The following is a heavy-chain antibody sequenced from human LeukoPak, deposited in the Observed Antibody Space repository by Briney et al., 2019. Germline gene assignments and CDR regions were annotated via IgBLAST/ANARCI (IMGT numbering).Heavy chain of an antibody. J-gene: IGHJ4*02. CDR2: IVPVFGTP. V-gene: IGHV1-69*06. Sequence: SAKVSCKASGGSFSSYAISWVRQAPGLGLEWMGGIVPVFGTPNYAQKFQGRVTITADKSTSTAYMELSSLRSEDTAVYYCARVPSVAVAGTHIDYWGQGTLVTVSS. CDR3: ARVPSVAVAGTHIDY. D-gene: IGHD6-19*01. CDR1: GGSFSSYA.